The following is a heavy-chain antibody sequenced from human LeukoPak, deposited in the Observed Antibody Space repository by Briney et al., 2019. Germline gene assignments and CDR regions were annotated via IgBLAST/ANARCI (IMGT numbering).Heavy chain of an antibody. CDR3: AKDPTVTTEGY. CDR2: INGDGSNT. D-gene: IGHD4-17*01. CDR1: GFTFSTYW. V-gene: IGHV3-74*01. J-gene: IGHJ4*02. Sequence: GGSLRLSCGASGFTFSTYWMNWVRQAPGKGLVWVSHINGDGSNTNYADSVKGRFTISRDNAKNTLYLQMNSLRAEDRAVYYCAKDPTVTTEGYWGQGTLVTVSS.